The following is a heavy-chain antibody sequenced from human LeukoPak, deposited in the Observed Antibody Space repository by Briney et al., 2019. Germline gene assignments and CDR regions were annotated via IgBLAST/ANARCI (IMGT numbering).Heavy chain of an antibody. Sequence: PGGSLRLSCAASGFTFSSYAMNWVRQAPGKGLEWVSAISGGGGSTYYADSVKGRFTISRDNSKNTLYLQMNSLRAEDTAVYYCARGRLPYYYGSGSYYNEGVPGDYWGQGTLVTVSS. V-gene: IGHV3-23*01. CDR1: GFTFSSYA. D-gene: IGHD3-10*01. J-gene: IGHJ4*02. CDR3: ARGRLPYYYGSGSYYNEGVPGDY. CDR2: ISGGGGST.